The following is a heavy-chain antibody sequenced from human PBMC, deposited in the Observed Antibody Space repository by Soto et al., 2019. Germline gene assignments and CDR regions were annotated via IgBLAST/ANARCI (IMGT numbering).Heavy chain of an antibody. Sequence: ASVKVSCKASGFTLTTYHMHWVRQAPGQGLEWIGIINPSGDTTTYAQRYQGRVTITRDTSTNTLFMELSSLRYEDTALYYCARPLIGTHTLAFDYWGQGTLVTGSS. CDR3: ARPLIGTHTLAFDY. V-gene: IGHV1-46*01. D-gene: IGHD2-15*01. CDR1: GFTLTTYH. CDR2: INPSGDTT. J-gene: IGHJ4*02.